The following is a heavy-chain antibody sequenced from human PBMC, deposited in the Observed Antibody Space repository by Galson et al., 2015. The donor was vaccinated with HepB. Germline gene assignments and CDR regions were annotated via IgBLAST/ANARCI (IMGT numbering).Heavy chain of an antibody. Sequence: SLRLSCAASGFTFSSYWMSWVRQAPGKGLEWVANIKQDGSEKYYVNSVKGRFTISRDNAKNSLYLQMNSLRAEDTAVYYCASVRVGAAFDYWGQGTLVTVSS. CDR3: ASVRVGAAFDY. D-gene: IGHD3-16*01. CDR1: GFTFSSYW. CDR2: IKQDGSEK. V-gene: IGHV3-7*03. J-gene: IGHJ4*02.